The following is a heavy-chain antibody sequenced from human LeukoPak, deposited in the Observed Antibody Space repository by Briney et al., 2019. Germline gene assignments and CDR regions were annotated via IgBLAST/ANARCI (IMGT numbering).Heavy chain of an antibody. Sequence: GSSVKVSCKASGGTFSSYAISWVRQAPGQGLEWMGGIIPIFGTANYAQKFQGRVTFTADESTSTAYMELSSLRSEDTAVYYCARGGYSYGYRQGDYWGQGTLVTVSS. CDR2: IIPIFGTA. V-gene: IGHV1-69*01. CDR1: GGTFSSYA. CDR3: ARGGYSYGYRQGDY. D-gene: IGHD5-18*01. J-gene: IGHJ4*02.